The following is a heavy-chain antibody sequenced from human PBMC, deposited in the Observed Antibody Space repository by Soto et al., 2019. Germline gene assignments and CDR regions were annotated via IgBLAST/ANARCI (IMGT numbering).Heavy chain of an antibody. CDR2: ISAYNGKT. D-gene: IGHD6-19*01. J-gene: IGHJ6*03. CDR1: GYSFTNYG. CDR3: ARDRGVAPPVAGNTHYYYYMDV. V-gene: IGHV1-18*01. Sequence: QDQLGQSGVEVKKPGASVKCSCKASGYSFTNYGITWVRQAPGQGVEWMGWISAYNGKTNYAQKFQGRVTMTTDESTRTAYLELRSLRSDDTAVYYCARDRGVAPPVAGNTHYYYYMDVWGKGTTVTVSS.